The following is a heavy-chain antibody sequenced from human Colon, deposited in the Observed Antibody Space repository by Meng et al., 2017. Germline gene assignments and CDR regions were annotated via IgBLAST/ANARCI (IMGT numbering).Heavy chain of an antibody. CDR3: ARNPVIPGARTFDF. CDR1: GGSINSADYY. CDR2: IHSSGNT. J-gene: IGHJ4*02. V-gene: IGHV4-30-4*01. Sequence: QVQLQESGPGVVKPSQNLSLTCTISGGSINSADYYWNWIRQSPGKGLEWLGYIHSSGNTYYTPSLKSRLTMSLDTSKNQFSLRLTSVTAADTAVYYCARNPVIPGARTFDFWGQGALVTVSS. D-gene: IGHD2-2*01.